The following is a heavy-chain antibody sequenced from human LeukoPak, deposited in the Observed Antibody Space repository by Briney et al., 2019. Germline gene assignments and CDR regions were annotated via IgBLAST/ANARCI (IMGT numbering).Heavy chain of an antibody. J-gene: IGHJ4*02. CDR3: ATGGWLVENGY. Sequence: GGPLRLSCAASGFTFSSYAMSWVRQAPGKGLEWVSAISGSGGSTYYADSVKGRFTISRDNSKNTLYLQMNSLRAEDTAVYYCATGGWLVENGYWGQGTLVTVSS. V-gene: IGHV3-23*01. D-gene: IGHD6-19*01. CDR1: GFTFSSYA. CDR2: ISGSGGST.